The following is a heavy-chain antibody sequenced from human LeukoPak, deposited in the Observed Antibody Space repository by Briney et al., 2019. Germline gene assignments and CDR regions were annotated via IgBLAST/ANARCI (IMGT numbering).Heavy chain of an antibody. CDR1: GGSISSYY. CDR2: IYYSGST. V-gene: IGHV4-59*12. D-gene: IGHD1-7*01. J-gene: IGHJ4*02. Sequence: SETLSLTCTVSGGSISSYYWSWIRQPPGKGLEWIGYIYYSGSTYYNPSLKSRVTMSLDTSKNQFSLKLNSVTAADTAVYYCAIPVPGTVDYWGQGTLVTVSS. CDR3: AIPVPGTVDY.